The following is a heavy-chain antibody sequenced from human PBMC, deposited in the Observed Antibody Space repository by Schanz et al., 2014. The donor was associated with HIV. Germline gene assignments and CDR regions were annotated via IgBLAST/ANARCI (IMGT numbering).Heavy chain of an antibody. CDR1: GFTFSSYW. D-gene: IGHD2-8*01. CDR3: ARDESAQWFFEV. J-gene: IGHJ2*01. CDR2: ISSSGSYI. V-gene: IGHV3-21*01. Sequence: VHLVESGGGLVQPGRSLRLSCAASGFTFSSYWMHWVRQAPGKGLGWVSSISSSGSYIFYADSLKGRFTISRDNAKNSLSLHIDSLRAEDTAVYYCARDESAQWFFEVWGRGTLVTVSS.